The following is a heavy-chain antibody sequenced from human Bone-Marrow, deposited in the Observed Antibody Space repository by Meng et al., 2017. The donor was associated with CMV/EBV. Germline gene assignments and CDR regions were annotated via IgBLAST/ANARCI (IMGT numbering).Heavy chain of an antibody. CDR2: IYPSDSDA. J-gene: IGHJ4*02. Sequence: SGYSFTSHWIGWVRQMPGKGLEWMGVIYPSDSDARYSPSFQGQVTISVDKSISAAYLQWSSLKASDTAIYYCARLYYYGSGSYLQYWGQGTLVTVSS. CDR1: GYSFTSHW. CDR3: ARLYYYGSGSYLQY. D-gene: IGHD3-10*01. V-gene: IGHV5-51*01.